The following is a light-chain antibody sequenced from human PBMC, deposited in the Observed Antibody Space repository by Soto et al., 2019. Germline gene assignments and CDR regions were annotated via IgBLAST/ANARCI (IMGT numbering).Light chain of an antibody. CDR2: KAS. CDR3: QQYNSYPWT. J-gene: IGKJ1*01. V-gene: IGKV1-5*03. Sequence: GDRVTITCRASQNVRSYVNWYQQKPGKAPKLLIYKASSLQSGVPSRFSGSGSGTEFTLTISSLQPDDFATYYCQQYNSYPWTFGQGTKVDIK. CDR1: QNVRSY.